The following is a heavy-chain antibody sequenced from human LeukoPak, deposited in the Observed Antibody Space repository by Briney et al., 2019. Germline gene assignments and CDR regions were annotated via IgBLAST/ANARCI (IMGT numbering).Heavy chain of an antibody. J-gene: IGHJ4*02. CDR1: GGTFSSYA. V-gene: IGHV1-69*05. Sequence: SVKVSCKASGGTFSSYAISWVRQAPGQGLEWMGGIIPIFGTANYAQKFQGRVTITTDESTSTAYMALSSLRSEDTAVYYCARDSSGWYYFDYWGQGTLVTVSS. CDR3: ARDSSGWYYFDY. CDR2: IIPIFGTA. D-gene: IGHD6-19*01.